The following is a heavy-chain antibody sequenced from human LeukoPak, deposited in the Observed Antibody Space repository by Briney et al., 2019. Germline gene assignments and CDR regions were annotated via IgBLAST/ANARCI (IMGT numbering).Heavy chain of an antibody. CDR3: AREGYSGSYYRWFDP. CDR2: IYYSGST. J-gene: IGHJ5*02. Sequence: PSETLSLTCTVSGGSISSYYWSWIRQPPGKGLEWIGYIYYSGSTNYNPSLKSRVTISVDTSKNQFSLKLSSETAADTAVYYCAREGYSGSYYRWFDPWGQGTLVTVSS. CDR1: GGSISSYY. V-gene: IGHV4-59*01. D-gene: IGHD1-26*01.